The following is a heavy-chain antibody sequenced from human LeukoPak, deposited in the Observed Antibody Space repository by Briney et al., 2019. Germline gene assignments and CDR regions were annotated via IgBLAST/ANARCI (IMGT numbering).Heavy chain of an antibody. D-gene: IGHD6-13*01. CDR1: GGSFSGYY. V-gene: IGHV4-34*01. CDR2: IYHSGST. J-gene: IGHJ5*02. CDR3: AGQSSSWYRWFDP. Sequence: SETLSLTCAVYGGSFSGYYWSWIRQPPGKGLEWIGEIYHSGSTNYNPSLKSRGTISVDTSKNQFSLKLSSVTAADTAVYYCAGQSSSWYRWFDPWGQGTLVTVCS.